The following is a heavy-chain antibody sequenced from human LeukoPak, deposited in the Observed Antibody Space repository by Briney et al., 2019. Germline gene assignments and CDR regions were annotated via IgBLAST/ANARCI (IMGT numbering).Heavy chain of an antibody. CDR2: ISSSGSTI. V-gene: IGHV3-48*03. Sequence: GGSLRLSCAASGFTFSSYEMNWVRQAPGKGLEWVSYISSSGSTIYYADSVKGRFTISRDNAKNSLYLQMNSLRAEDTAVYYCARDLSVVVAATPPGFDYWGQGTLVTVSS. D-gene: IGHD2-15*01. J-gene: IGHJ4*02. CDR3: ARDLSVVVAATPPGFDY. CDR1: GFTFSSYE.